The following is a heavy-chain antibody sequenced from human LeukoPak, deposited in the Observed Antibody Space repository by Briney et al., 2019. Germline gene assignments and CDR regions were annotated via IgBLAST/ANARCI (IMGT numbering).Heavy chain of an antibody. J-gene: IGHJ6*02. Sequence: ASVKVSCKASGYTFTSYGISWVRQAPGQGLEWMGWISPYNDYTKYAQKLQGRVTMTTDTSTSTAYMELRSLRFDDTAVYYCARIGGPYNDGYYYGMDVWGQGTTVTVSS. V-gene: IGHV1-18*01. CDR3: ARIGGPYNDGYYYGMDV. D-gene: IGHD2-2*03. CDR1: GYTFTSYG. CDR2: ISPYNDYT.